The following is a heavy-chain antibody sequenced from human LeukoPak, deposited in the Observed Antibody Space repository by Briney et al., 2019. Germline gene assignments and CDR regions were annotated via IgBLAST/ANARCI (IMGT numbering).Heavy chain of an antibody. D-gene: IGHD3-10*01. CDR3: ARKENVYYYFDY. CDR1: GGSISSYY. Sequence: SETLSLTCTVSGGSISSYYWSWIQQPPGKGLEWIGYIYHSGTTYYNPSLQSRVTMSVDTSKNQFSLKLSSVTAVDTAVYYCARKENVYYYFDYWGQGTLVTVSS. J-gene: IGHJ4*02. CDR2: IYHSGTT. V-gene: IGHV4-59*12.